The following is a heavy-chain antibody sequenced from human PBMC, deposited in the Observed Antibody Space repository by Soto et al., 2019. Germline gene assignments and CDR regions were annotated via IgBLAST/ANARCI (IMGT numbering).Heavy chain of an antibody. V-gene: IGHV4-34*01. J-gene: IGHJ6*02. Sequence: SETLSLTCAVCGGSFSGDCWSWIRQPPGKWLEWIGEINHSGSTNYNPSLKSRVTISVDTSKNQFSLKLSSVTAADTAVYYCARGRGLERTSYYYYYGMDVWGQGTTVT. D-gene: IGHD1-1*01. CDR2: INHSGST. CDR3: ARGRGLERTSYYYYYGMDV. CDR1: GGSFSGDC.